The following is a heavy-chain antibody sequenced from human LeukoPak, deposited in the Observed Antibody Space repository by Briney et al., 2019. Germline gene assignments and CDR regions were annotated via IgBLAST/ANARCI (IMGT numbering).Heavy chain of an antibody. D-gene: IGHD3-3*01. Sequence: SVKVSCKASGGTFSSYAISWVRQAPGQGLEWMGGIIPIFGTANYAQKFQGRVTITTDESTSTAYMELSSLRASDTAMYYCARRPSYDFWSGYYGVDGLDVWGQGTMVTVSS. V-gene: IGHV1-69*05. J-gene: IGHJ3*01. CDR1: GGTFSSYA. CDR3: ARRPSYDFWSGYYGVDGLDV. CDR2: IIPIFGTA.